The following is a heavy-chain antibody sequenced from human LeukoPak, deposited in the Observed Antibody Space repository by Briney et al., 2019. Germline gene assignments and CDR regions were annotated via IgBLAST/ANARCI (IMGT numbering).Heavy chain of an antibody. CDR1: GFTFSSYA. D-gene: IGHD2-2*01. Sequence: GGSLRLSCAASGFTFSSYAMSWVRQAPGKGLEWVSAISGSGGSTYYADSVKGRFTISRDNSKNMLYLQMNSLRAEDTAVYYCATIRSYQLLSFDYWGQGTLVTVSS. CDR3: ATIRSYQLLSFDY. CDR2: ISGSGGST. V-gene: IGHV3-23*01. J-gene: IGHJ4*02.